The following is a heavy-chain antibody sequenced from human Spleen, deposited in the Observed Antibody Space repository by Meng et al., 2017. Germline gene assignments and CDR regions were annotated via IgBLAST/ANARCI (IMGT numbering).Heavy chain of an antibody. CDR2: ISYSGTT. D-gene: IGHD2-8*01. Sequence: GAGLLEPAEARARPWPCFCWAFSDYYQGWVRQAPGKGLKGVGEISYSGTTAYKPSLKSRVTISIDTSKNQFSLKLTSVTAADTAIYYCARATYGFYPNFDPWGQGTLVTVSS. CDR3: ARATYGFYPNFDP. V-gene: IGHV4-34*01. CDR1: CWAFSDYY. J-gene: IGHJ5*02.